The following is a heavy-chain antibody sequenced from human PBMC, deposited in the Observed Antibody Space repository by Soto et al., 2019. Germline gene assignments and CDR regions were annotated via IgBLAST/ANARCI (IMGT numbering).Heavy chain of an antibody. CDR3: ARTTYYYDSSGYYLKY. V-gene: IGHV1-69*01. CDR1: GGTFSRYA. J-gene: IGHJ4*02. Sequence: SVKGSCKGSGGTFSRYAISWVRQASGQGLEWMGGIIPIFGTANYAQKFQGRVTITADESTSTAYMELSSLRSEDTAVYYCARTTYYYDSSGYYLKYWGQGTLVTVSS. D-gene: IGHD3-22*01. CDR2: IIPIFGTA.